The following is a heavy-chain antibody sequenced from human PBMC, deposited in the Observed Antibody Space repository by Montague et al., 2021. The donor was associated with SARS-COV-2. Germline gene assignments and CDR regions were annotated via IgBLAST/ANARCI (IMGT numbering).Heavy chain of an antibody. CDR1: GDSISGFY. Sequence: SETLSLTCTVSGDSISGFYWNWIRQPPGKGLEWIGKIYYSGITNYNPSLKSRVTISVDTSKNQFSLKLIPVTAADTALYYCARGVVAAPDTSDYWGQGTLVTVSS. D-gene: IGHD6-13*01. J-gene: IGHJ4*02. CDR2: IYYSGIT. CDR3: ARGVVAAPDTSDY. V-gene: IGHV4-59*13.